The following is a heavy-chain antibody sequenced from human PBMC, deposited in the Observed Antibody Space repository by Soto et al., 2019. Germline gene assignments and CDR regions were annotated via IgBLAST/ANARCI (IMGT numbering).Heavy chain of an antibody. Sequence: PGGSLRLSCAASGFTLSAYWMTWVRQAPGKGLEWVANINRDGSKKSYLDSVRGRFTISRENAKNSLYLQMNSLRAEDTAVYYCARGRRIKDVWGQGTTVTVSS. CDR1: GFTLSAYW. V-gene: IGHV3-7*05. J-gene: IGHJ6*02. CDR2: INRDGSKK. D-gene: IGHD2-15*01. CDR3: ARGRRIKDV.